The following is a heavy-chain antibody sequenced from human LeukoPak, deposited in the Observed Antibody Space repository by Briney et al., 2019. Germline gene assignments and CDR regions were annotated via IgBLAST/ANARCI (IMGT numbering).Heavy chain of an antibody. CDR2: IYTSGST. Sequence: SETLSLTCTVSGGSISSYYWSWIRQPAGKGLEWIGRIYTSGSTNYNPSLKSRVTMSVDTSKNQFSLKLSSVTAADTAVYYCARAYYDVWSDPPALDYWGQGTLVTVSS. J-gene: IGHJ4*02. CDR3: ARAYYDVWSDPPALDY. D-gene: IGHD3-3*01. CDR1: GGSISSYY. V-gene: IGHV4-4*07.